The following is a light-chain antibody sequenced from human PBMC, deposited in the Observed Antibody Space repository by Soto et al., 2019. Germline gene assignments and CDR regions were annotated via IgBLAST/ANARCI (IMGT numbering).Light chain of an antibody. CDR1: HDISTY. J-gene: IGKJ5*01. Sequence: DIQLTQSPSLLSASVGDRVTITCRASHDISTYLAWYQQKPGKAPKLMIYEASTLQSGVPSRFSGSGSGTEFTLTISGLLPEDFATYHCQQLNTLPFTFDQGTRLDTK. CDR3: QQLNTLPFT. V-gene: IGKV1-9*01. CDR2: EAS.